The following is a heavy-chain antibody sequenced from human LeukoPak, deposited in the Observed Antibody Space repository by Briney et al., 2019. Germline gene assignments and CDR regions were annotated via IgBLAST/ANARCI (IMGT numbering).Heavy chain of an antibody. V-gene: IGHV3-53*01. CDR2: IYSGGST. CDR1: GLTVSSNY. J-gene: IGHJ4*02. D-gene: IGHD3-16*01. Sequence: PGGSLRLSCAASGLTVSSNYMSWVRQAPGKGLEWVSVIYSGGSTYYADSVKGRFTISRHSSKNTLYLQMNSLRAEDTAVYYCAKPQGGAAAYYYWGQGTLVTVSS. CDR3: AKPQGGAAAYYY.